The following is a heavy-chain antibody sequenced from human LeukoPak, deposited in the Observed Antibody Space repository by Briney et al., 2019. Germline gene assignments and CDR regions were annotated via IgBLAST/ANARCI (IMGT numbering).Heavy chain of an antibody. CDR1: GGSFSNFY. D-gene: IGHD6-13*01. Sequence: SETLSLTCGVYGGSFSNFYWSWIRQPPGKGLEWIGEINHSGSTNYNPSLKSRVTISVDTSKNQFSLKLSSVTAADTAVYYCARGRTGGYSSSWYFASLLFDYWGQGTLVTVSS. CDR3: ARGRTGGYSSSWYFASLLFDY. J-gene: IGHJ4*02. V-gene: IGHV4-34*01. CDR2: INHSGST.